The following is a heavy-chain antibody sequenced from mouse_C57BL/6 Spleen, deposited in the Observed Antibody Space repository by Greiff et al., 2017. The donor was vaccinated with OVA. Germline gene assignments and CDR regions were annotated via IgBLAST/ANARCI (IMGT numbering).Heavy chain of an antibody. CDR1: GFSLTSYG. Sequence: VKLVESGPGLVQPSQSLSITCTVSGFSLTSYGVHWVRQSPGKGLEWLGVIWSGGSTDYNAAFMSRLGITKDNSKSQVVFKMNRLQADDTAIYNCAKKDWESRYGYFDVWGTGTTVTVSS. CDR2: IWSGGST. J-gene: IGHJ1*03. V-gene: IGHV2-5*01. CDR3: AKKDWESRYGYFDV. D-gene: IGHD4-1*01.